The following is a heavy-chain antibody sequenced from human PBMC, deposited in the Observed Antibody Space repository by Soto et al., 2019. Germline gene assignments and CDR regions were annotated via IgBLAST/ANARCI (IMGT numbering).Heavy chain of an antibody. CDR2: ISGSGGST. CDR1: GFTFSSYA. Sequence: GGSLRLSCAASGFTFSSYAMSWVRQAPGKGLEWVSAISGSGGSTYYADSVKGRFTISRDNSKNTLYLQMNSLRAEDTAVYYCAKGPEKFILVVVVAATSWFDPWGQGTLVTVSS. V-gene: IGHV3-23*01. CDR3: AKGPEKFILVVVVAATSWFDP. D-gene: IGHD2-15*01. J-gene: IGHJ5*02.